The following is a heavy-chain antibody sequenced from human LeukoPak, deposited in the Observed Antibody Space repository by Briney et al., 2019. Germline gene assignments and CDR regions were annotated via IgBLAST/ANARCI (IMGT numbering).Heavy chain of an antibody. CDR2: ISSSSSTI. D-gene: IGHD3-22*01. J-gene: IGHJ3*02. V-gene: IGHV3-48*01. CDR1: GFTFSSYA. CDR3: AREYDRAFDI. Sequence: GGSLRLSCAASGFTFSSYAMSWVRQAPGKGLEWVSYISSSSSTIYYADSVKGRFTISRDNAKNSLYLQMNSLRAEDTAVYYCAREYDRAFDIWGQGTMVTVSS.